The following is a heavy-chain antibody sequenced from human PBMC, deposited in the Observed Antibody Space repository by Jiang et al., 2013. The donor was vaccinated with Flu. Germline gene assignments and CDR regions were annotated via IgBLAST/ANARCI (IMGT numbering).Heavy chain of an antibody. V-gene: IGHV3-48*03. J-gene: IGHJ4*02. CDR3: ASLYNWNDSDY. D-gene: IGHD1-20*01. CDR2: ISSSGSTI. Sequence: VRQAPGKGLEWVSYISSSGSTIYYADSVKGRFTISRDNAKNSLYLQMNSLRAEDTAVYYCASLYNWNDSDYWGQGTLVTVSS.